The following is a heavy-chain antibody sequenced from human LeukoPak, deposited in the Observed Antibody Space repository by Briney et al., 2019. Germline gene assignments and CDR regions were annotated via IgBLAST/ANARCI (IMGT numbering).Heavy chain of an antibody. J-gene: IGHJ3*02. CDR3: ASRYSGNYDAFDI. D-gene: IGHD1-26*01. V-gene: IGHV1-58*02. Sequence: GASVKVSCKASGFTFTSSAMQWVRQARGQRLEWIGWIVVGSGNTNYAQKFQERVTITRDMSTSTAYMELSSLRSEDTAVYYCASRYSGNYDAFDIWGQGTMVTVSS. CDR2: IVVGSGNT. CDR1: GFTFTSSA.